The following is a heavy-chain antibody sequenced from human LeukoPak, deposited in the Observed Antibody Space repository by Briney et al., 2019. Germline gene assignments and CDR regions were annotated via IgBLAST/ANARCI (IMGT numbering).Heavy chain of an antibody. CDR3: GRVIAGAIDY. D-gene: IGHD6-13*01. CDR1: GFTFSGHS. Sequence: GGSLRLSCAASGFTFSGHSMTWVRQAPGEGLGWVANINLDGSERFYVDFVKGRFTISRDNADNSMYLQMNSLRAEDTAVYYCGRVIAGAIDYWGQGTLVTVSS. CDR2: INLDGSER. J-gene: IGHJ4*02. V-gene: IGHV3-7*01.